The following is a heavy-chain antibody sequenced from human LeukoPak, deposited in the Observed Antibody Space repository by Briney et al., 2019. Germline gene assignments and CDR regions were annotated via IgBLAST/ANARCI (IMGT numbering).Heavy chain of an antibody. J-gene: IGHJ4*02. CDR1: GDSIDSYY. Sequence: KPSETLSLTCTVSGDSIDSYYWSWIRQPPGKGPEWIGYIYYRGTTSYNPFLKSRVTISVDTSKNQFSLKLNSVTAADTAVYYCARLPRYGGYDHFDYWGQGILVIVSS. D-gene: IGHD5-12*01. CDR2: IYYRGTT. CDR3: ARLPRYGGYDHFDY. V-gene: IGHV4-59*12.